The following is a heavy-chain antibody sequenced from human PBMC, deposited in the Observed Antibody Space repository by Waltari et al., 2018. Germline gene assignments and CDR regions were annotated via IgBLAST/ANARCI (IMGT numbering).Heavy chain of an antibody. CDR3: VRGIDL. Sequence: EVQVVGSGGGLVQPGGSLRLSCAASGFIFNSLWTSWVRQAPGKGLGWVANINEDGSRTYYLDAVKGRFTISRDNAKNSLSLQMNSLRAEDTAVYYCVRGIDLWGQGTLVTVSS. V-gene: IGHV3-7*01. CDR2: INEDGSRT. CDR1: GFIFNSLW. D-gene: IGHD3-9*01. J-gene: IGHJ4*02.